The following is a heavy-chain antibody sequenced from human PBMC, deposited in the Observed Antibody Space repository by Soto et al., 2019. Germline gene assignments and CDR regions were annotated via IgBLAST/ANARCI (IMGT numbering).Heavy chain of an antibody. CDR2: FNGRGDNT. Sequence: PGGSLSHSCIASGFPFSSYWMSWVRHAPGKGPEWVSTFNGRGDNTYYADSVKGRFTISRDNSKDTLYLQMNSLRAEDTAVYYCAKEGRGGYYYGGADDWGQGTLVTFSS. J-gene: IGHJ4*02. CDR1: GFPFSSYW. D-gene: IGHD3-3*01. V-gene: IGHV3-23*01. CDR3: AKEGRGGYYYGGADD.